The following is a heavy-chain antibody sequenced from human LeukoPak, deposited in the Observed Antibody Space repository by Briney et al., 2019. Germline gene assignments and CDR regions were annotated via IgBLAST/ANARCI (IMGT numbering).Heavy chain of an antibody. CDR1: GCTFSSYE. D-gene: IGHD6-19*01. CDR2: ISSSGSTI. Sequence: PGGSLRLSCAASGCTFSSYEMNWVRQAPGKGLEWVSYISSSGSTIYYAESVKGRFTISRDNAKNSLYLQMNSLRAEDTAVYYCARGVAVYDYWGQGTLVTVSS. V-gene: IGHV3-48*03. J-gene: IGHJ4*02. CDR3: ARGVAVYDY.